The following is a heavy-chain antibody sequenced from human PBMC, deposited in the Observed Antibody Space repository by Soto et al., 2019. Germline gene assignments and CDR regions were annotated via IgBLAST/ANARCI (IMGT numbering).Heavy chain of an antibody. CDR1: GGSISSSSYY. CDR2: IFYSGST. J-gene: IGHJ5*02. CDR3: ASLSREYYDFWSGYPENWFDP. D-gene: IGHD3-3*01. V-gene: IGHV4-39*01. Sequence: SETLSLTCTVSGGSISSSSYYWGWIRQPPGKGLEWIGGIFYSGSTFYNPSLKSRITMSVDTSKNQFSLKLSSVTAADTAVYFCASLSREYYDFWSGYPENWFDPWGQGTQVTVSS.